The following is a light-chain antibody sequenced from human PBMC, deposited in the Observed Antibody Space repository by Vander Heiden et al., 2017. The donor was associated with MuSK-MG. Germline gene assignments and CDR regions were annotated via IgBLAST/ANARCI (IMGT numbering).Light chain of an antibody. V-gene: IGKV3-11*01. CDR3: QQCCKGPRLT. CDR2: DAS. J-gene: IGKJ4*01. Sequence: PGDRATLSCRASQSVSSYLAWYQQKPGQAPRLLIYDASNRATGIPARFTGSGSGTDFTLTISSLEPEDFAVYYCQQCCKGPRLTFGGGTKVDMK. CDR1: QSVSSY.